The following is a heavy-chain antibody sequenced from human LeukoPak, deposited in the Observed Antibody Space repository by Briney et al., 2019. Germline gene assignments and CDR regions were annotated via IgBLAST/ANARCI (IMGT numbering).Heavy chain of an antibody. V-gene: IGHV3-21*01. CDR3: ARAATGYCSGGSCYSFDY. D-gene: IGHD2-15*01. Sequence: PGGSLRLSCAASGFTFSSYSMNWVRQAPGKGLEWVSSISSSSSYIYYADSVKGRFTISRDNAKNSLYLQMNSLRAEDTAVYYRARAATGYCSGGSCYSFDYWGQGTLVTVSS. CDR1: GFTFSSYS. CDR2: ISSSSSYI. J-gene: IGHJ4*02.